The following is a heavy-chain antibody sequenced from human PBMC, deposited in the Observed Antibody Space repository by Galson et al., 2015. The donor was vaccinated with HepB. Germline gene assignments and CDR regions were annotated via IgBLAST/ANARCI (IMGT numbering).Heavy chain of an antibody. V-gene: IGHV3-74*01. J-gene: IGHJ5*02. Sequence: ALRLSCAASGFTFGSYSMHWVRHAPGLGLVWVSRISCDGSSTSYADSVKGRFTISRDNAKNTLYLQMNSLRAEDTAVYYCARAIDTGSWLNWFDPWGQGTLVTVSS. CDR2: ISCDGSST. D-gene: IGHD6-13*01. CDR3: ARAIDTGSWLNWFDP. CDR1: GFTFGSYS.